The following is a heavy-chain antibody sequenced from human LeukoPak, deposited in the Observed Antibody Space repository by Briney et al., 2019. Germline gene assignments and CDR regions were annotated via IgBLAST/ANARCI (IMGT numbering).Heavy chain of an antibody. CDR2: ISSSSSYI. V-gene: IGHV3-21*01. J-gene: IGHJ5*02. D-gene: IGHD4-17*01. CDR1: GFTFSAYA. CDR3: ARGRLDYGDYLNWFDP. Sequence: GGSLRLSCEASGFTFSAYAMTWVRQAPGKGLEWVSSISSSSSYIYYADSVKGRFTISRDNAKNSLYLQMNSLRAEDTAVYYCARGRLDYGDYLNWFDPWGQGTLVTVSS.